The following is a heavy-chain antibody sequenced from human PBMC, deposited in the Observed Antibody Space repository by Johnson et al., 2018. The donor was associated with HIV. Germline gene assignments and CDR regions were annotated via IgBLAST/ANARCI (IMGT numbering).Heavy chain of an antibody. CDR3: AKCIWGSSLIDAFDI. CDR1: AFTFSNYG. J-gene: IGHJ3*02. CDR2: MWYDGSKK. Sequence: QVQLLESGGGVVQPGRSLRLSCAASAFTFSNYGMHWVRRAPGKGLEWVAGMWYDGSKKNYADSVRGRFTISRDNSKNTLYLQMNSLRAEDTAVYYCAKCIWGSSLIDAFDIWGQGTMVTVSS. V-gene: IGHV3-33*06. D-gene: IGHD6-13*01.